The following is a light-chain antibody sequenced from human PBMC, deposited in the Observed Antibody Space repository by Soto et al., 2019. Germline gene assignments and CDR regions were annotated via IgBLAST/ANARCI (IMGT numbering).Light chain of an antibody. CDR1: SSDVGDYNY. J-gene: IGLJ1*01. V-gene: IGLV2-14*01. CDR3: SSYTSSNTYV. CDR2: EVS. Sequence: QSVLPQPASVSGSPGQSITISCTGTSSDVGDYNYVSWYQQHPGKAPKLMIYEVSNRPSGVSNRFSGSKSGNTASLTISGLQAEDEADYYCSSYTSSNTYVFGTGTKATVL.